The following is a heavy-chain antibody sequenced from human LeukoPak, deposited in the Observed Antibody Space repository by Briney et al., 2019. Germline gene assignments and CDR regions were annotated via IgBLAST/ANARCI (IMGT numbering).Heavy chain of an antibody. D-gene: IGHD3-3*01. Sequence: GGSLRLSCAASGFTFSSYAMSWVRQAPGKGLEWVSAISGSGGSTYYADSVKGRFTISRDNSKNTLYLQMNSLRAEDTAVYYCAKGSDDFWSGYFGDYYYYMDVWGKGTTVTVSS. CDR3: AKGSDDFWSGYFGDYYYYMDV. V-gene: IGHV3-23*01. J-gene: IGHJ6*03. CDR2: ISGSGGST. CDR1: GFTFSSYA.